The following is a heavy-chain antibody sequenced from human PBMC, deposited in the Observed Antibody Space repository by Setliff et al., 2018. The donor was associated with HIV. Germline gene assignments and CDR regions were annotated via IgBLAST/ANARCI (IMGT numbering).Heavy chain of an antibody. J-gene: IGHJ4*02. Sequence: PGGSLRLSCAASGFTFSTYAMSWVRQAPGEGREWVSAINWNGGSTGYADSVKGRFTISRDNAKNSLYLKMNRLRAEDTALYYCARDRGTGPYYYDSSGYEDYWGQGTLVTVSS. CDR1: GFTFSTYA. CDR3: ARDRGTGPYYYDSSGYEDY. CDR2: INWNGGST. V-gene: IGHV3-20*04. D-gene: IGHD3-22*01.